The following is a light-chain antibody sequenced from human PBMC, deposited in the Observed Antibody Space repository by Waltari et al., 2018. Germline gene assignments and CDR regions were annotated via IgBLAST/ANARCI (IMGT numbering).Light chain of an antibody. CDR2: TNN. CDR1: SSNIGSNT. V-gene: IGLV1-44*01. CDR3: AAWDDSLNVVL. Sequence: QSVLTQPPSASGTPGQRVTISCSGSSSNIGSNTVNWYQQLPGTAPKLLIYTNNQRPSGVPDLFSGSKSGTSASLAISGLRSEDEADYYCAAWDDSLNVVLFGGGTKLTVL. J-gene: IGLJ2*01.